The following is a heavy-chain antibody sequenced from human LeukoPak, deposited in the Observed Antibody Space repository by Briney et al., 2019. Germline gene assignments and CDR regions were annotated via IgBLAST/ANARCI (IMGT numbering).Heavy chain of an antibody. V-gene: IGHV3-21*01. CDR3: ARGYCGGDCYGD. CDR1: GFTFSRDS. J-gene: IGHJ4*02. D-gene: IGHD2-21*02. Sequence: GGSLRLSCAASGFTFSRDSMNWVRQAPGKGLEWVSHITSSSSHVHYADSAKGRFTISRDNAKNPLYLQMNSLRVEDTAVYYCARGYCGGDCYGDWGQGTLVTVSS. CDR2: ITSSSSHV.